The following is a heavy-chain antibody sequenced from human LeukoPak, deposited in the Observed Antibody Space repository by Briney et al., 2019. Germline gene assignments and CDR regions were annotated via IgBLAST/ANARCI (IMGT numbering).Heavy chain of an antibody. CDR1: GYSISSGYY. CDR3: ARDFVVVVAEYYFDY. CDR2: IYHSGST. Sequence: SGTLSLTCTVSGYSISSGYYWGWIRQPPGKGLEWIGSIYHSGSTYYNPSLKSRVTISVDTSKNQFSLKLSSVTAADTAVYYCARDFVVVVAEYYFDYWGQGTLVTVSS. J-gene: IGHJ4*02. D-gene: IGHD2-15*01. V-gene: IGHV4-38-2*02.